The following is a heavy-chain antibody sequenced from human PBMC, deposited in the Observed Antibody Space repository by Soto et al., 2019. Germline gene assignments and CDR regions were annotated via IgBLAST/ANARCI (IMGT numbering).Heavy chain of an antibody. CDR1: GFSFSDYF. J-gene: IGHJ4*02. Sequence: VQLAESGGGLVKPGGSLRLSCAASGFSFSDYFMNWIRQAPGKGLEWVSYISGSSTYTNDAKSVKGRFIISRDNAKNSLYLQMNSLRVEDTAVYYCARGAYEGRLHLDYWGRGTLVTVSS. V-gene: IGHV3-11*06. CDR2: ISGSSTYT. D-gene: IGHD3-16*01. CDR3: ARGAYEGRLHLDY.